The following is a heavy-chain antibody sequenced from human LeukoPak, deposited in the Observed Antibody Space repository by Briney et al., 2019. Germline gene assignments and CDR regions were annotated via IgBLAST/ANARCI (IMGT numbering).Heavy chain of an antibody. V-gene: IGHV1-69*05. CDR1: GGTFSSYA. J-gene: IGHJ1*01. D-gene: IGHD3-22*01. CDR2: IIPIFGTA. CDR3: ASSGSSGYRHQH. Sequence: SVKVSCKASGGTFSSYAISWVRQAPGQGLEWMGRIIPIFGTASYAQKFQGRVTITTDESTSTAYMELSSLRSEDTAVYYCASSGSSGYRHQHWGQGTLVTVSS.